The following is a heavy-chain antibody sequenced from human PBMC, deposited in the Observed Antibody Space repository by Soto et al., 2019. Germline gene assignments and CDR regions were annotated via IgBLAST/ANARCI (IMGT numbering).Heavy chain of an antibody. J-gene: IGHJ4*02. Sequence: PSGTLSLTCAVSGGSICRGVYSWMWIRQPPGKGLDWIGYIYHSGSTYYNPSLKSRVTISVDRSKNQFSLKLSSVTAAHTAVYYGARLVEPDGYYFNYWGQGTLVTVSS. CDR2: IYHSGST. V-gene: IGHV4-30-2*01. D-gene: IGHD2-2*03. CDR3: ARLVEPDGYYFNY. CDR1: GGSICRGVYS.